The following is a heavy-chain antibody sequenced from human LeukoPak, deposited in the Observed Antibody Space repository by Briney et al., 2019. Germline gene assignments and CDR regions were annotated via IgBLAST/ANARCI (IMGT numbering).Heavy chain of an antibody. CDR2: MFYGGTT. CDR3: ARAGPGIAAASSH. V-gene: IGHV4-59*01. Sequence: SETLSLTCTVSGVSITTYYWNWVRQPPGKGLEWIGHMFYGGTTSYNPSLKSRVAISVDTFKTRVSLTVTSVTAADTAVYYCARAGPGIAAASSHWGQGTLVTVSS. D-gene: IGHD6-13*01. CDR1: GVSITTYY. J-gene: IGHJ4*02.